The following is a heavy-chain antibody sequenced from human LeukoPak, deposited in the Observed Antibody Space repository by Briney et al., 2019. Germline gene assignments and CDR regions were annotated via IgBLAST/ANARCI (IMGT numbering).Heavy chain of an antibody. D-gene: IGHD4-11*01. J-gene: IGHJ4*02. CDR1: GFTFDDYA. V-gene: IGHV3-43*02. CDR2: ISGDGGYT. CDR3: AKVRYSSGPFDY. Sequence: GGSLRLSCAASGFTFDDYAMHWVRQAPGKGLEWVSFISGDGGYTYYADSVKGRFTISRDNSKNSLYLQMYSLRPEDTALYYCAKVRYSSGPFDYWGQGTLVTVSP.